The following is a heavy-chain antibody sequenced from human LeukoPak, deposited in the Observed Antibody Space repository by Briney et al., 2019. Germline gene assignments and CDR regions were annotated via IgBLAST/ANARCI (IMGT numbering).Heavy chain of an antibody. Sequence: ASVKVSCKASGYTFTSYGISWVRQAPGQGLEWMGWISAYNGNTNYAQKLQGRVTMTTDTSTSTAYMELRSLRSDDTAVYYCARTLVVPAAIGFGFDPWGQGTLATVSS. CDR2: ISAYNGNT. V-gene: IGHV1-18*01. D-gene: IGHD2-2*01. CDR3: ARTLVVPAAIGFGFDP. CDR1: GYTFTSYG. J-gene: IGHJ5*02.